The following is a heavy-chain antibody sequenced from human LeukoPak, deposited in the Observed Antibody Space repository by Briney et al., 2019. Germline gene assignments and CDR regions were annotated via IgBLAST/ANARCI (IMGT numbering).Heavy chain of an antibody. D-gene: IGHD6-19*01. CDR1: GLTFSSNA. CDR2: ISDSGGNT. Sequence: PGGSLRLSCAASGLTFSSNAMSWVRQAPGQGLEWVSAISDSGGNTYYADSVKGRFTISRDNSKNTLYLQMNSLRAEDTAVYYCAKQDIRSSAWYDWGQGTLVTVSS. V-gene: IGHV3-23*01. CDR3: AKQDIRSSAWYD. J-gene: IGHJ4*02.